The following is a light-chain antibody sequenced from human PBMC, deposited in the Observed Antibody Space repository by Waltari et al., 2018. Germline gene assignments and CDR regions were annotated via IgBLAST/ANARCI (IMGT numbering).Light chain of an antibody. Sequence: QSALTQPASVSGSPGQSITISCTGTSSDVGGYTYVSWFQQHPGKAPKLMIYDVFYRPSGVSNRFSGSKSGNTASLTISGLQAEDEADYYCTSYTSSSTRVFGGGTKLTVL. J-gene: IGLJ2*01. CDR1: SSDVGGYTY. CDR2: DVF. CDR3: TSYTSSSTRV. V-gene: IGLV2-14*03.